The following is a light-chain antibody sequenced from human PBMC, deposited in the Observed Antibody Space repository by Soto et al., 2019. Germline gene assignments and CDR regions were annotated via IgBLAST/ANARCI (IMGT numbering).Light chain of an antibody. CDR1: QSVSGN. CDR2: GAS. Sequence: EIVMTQSPVTLSVSPGERATLSCRSSQSVSGNYIAWYQQKPGQAPRLLIYGASTRATGIPGRFTGSGSGTEFSLCITSLQSEDFAVYYCQQYSAWPLTFGQGTTVEIK. CDR3: QQYSAWPLT. V-gene: IGKV3-15*01. J-gene: IGKJ1*01.